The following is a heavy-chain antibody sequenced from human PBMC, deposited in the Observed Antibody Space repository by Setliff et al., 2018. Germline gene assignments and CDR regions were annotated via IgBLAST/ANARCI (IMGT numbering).Heavy chain of an antibody. V-gene: IGHV3-11*04. D-gene: IGHD1-26*01. Sequence: PGGSLRLSCAASGFTFSDYYMSWIRQAPGKGLEWVSYITSSGDTMNYADSVKGRFTISRDNAKNSLHLQMNSLRAEETAVYYCARDLVGATADFWGQGTLVTVSS. CDR2: ITSSGDTM. CDR1: GFTFSDYY. J-gene: IGHJ4*02. CDR3: ARDLVGATADF.